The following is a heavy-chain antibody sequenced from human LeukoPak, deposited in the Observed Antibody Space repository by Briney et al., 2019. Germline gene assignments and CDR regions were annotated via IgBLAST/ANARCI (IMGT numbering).Heavy chain of an antibody. Sequence: SETLSLTCAVYGGSFSGYYWSWIRQPPGKGLEWIGEINHSGSTNYNPSLKSRVTISVDTSKNQFSLKLSSVTAADTAVYCCARTRGFLLTRYYFDYWGQGTLVTVSS. CDR3: ARTRGFLLTRYYFDY. V-gene: IGHV4-34*01. CDR1: GGSFSGYY. D-gene: IGHD2-15*01. J-gene: IGHJ4*02. CDR2: INHSGST.